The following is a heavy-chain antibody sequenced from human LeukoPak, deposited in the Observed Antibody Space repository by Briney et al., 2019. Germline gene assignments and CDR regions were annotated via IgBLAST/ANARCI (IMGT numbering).Heavy chain of an antibody. CDR3: ARVEGVGSASMDV. CDR2: IYTSGST. J-gene: IGHJ6*03. D-gene: IGHD1-26*01. CDR1: GGSISSGSYY. V-gene: IGHV4-61*02. Sequence: KASETLSLTCTVSGGSISSGSYYWSWIRQPAGKGLEWIGRIYTSGSTNYNPSLKSRVTISVDTSKNQFSLKLSSVTAADTAVYYCARVEGVGSASMDVWGKGTTVTVSS.